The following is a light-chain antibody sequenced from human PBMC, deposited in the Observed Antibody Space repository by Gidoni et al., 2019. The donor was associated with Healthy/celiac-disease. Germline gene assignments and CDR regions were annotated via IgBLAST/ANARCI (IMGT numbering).Light chain of an antibody. Sequence: DIQMTQSPSSLSASVGDRVTITCRASQSISSYLNWYQQKPVKAPKLLIYAASSLQSGVPSRFSGSGSGTDCTLTISVLQPEDFATYYCQQSYSTPLFTFGPGTKVDIK. CDR3: QQSYSTPLFT. CDR1: QSISSY. J-gene: IGKJ3*01. CDR2: AAS. V-gene: IGKV1-39*01.